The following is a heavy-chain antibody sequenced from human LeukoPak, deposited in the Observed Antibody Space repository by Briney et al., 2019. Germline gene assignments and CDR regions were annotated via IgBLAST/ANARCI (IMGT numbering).Heavy chain of an antibody. D-gene: IGHD6-19*01. CDR2: INHSGST. CDR1: GGSISSYY. CDR3: GRPAPAVAGWGRALDI. J-gene: IGHJ3*02. Sequence: PSETLSLTCTVSGGSISSYYWSWIRQPPGKGLEWIGEINHSGSTNYNPSLKSRVTISVDTSKNQFSLKLSSVTAADSAVYYCGRPAPAVAGWGRALDIWGHGTMVTVAS. V-gene: IGHV4-34*01.